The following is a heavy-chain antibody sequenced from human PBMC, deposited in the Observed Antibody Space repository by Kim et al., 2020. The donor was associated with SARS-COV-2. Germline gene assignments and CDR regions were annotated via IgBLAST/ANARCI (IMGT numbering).Heavy chain of an antibody. D-gene: IGHD2-8*02. Sequence: SETLSLTCSVSGDSISSDNYYWNWIRQPPGKGLEWLGYISYGGSTYYNSSLTGRISLSIDASNNQFSLRLTSVTAADTAVYFCVRERRFLLGFDNWGQGT. V-gene: IGHV4-30-4*01. CDR1: GDSISSDNYY. CDR3: VRERRFLLGFDN. CDR2: ISYGGST. J-gene: IGHJ4*02.